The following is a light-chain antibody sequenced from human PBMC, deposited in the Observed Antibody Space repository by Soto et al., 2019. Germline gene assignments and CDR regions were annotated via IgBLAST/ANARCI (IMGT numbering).Light chain of an antibody. CDR3: QQLNSFPIP. CDR1: QGISSF. V-gene: IGKV1-9*01. CDR2: GAS. Sequence: IQLTQSPSSLSASVGDRVTITCRASQGISSFLAWYQQKPGKAPKLLIYGASTLQSGVPSRFSASGSATYFTLTIGSLYPEDFATNYGQQLNSFPIPFGTGTKVDIK. J-gene: IGKJ3*01.